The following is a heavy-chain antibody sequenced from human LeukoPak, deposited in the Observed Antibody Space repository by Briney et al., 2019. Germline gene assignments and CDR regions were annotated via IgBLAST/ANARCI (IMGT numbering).Heavy chain of an antibody. D-gene: IGHD3-3*01. CDR1: GGSISGYY. V-gene: IGHV4-59*08. CDR2: IYYSGST. CDR3: ARQKMLFGVVTSFDF. J-gene: IGHJ4*02. Sequence: SETLSLTCIVSGGSISGYYWSWIRQPPGKGLEWIGYIYYSGSTTYNPSLKSRVTISLDTSKNQFSLRLSSVTAADTAMYYCARQKMLFGVVTSFDFWGQGTLVTVSS.